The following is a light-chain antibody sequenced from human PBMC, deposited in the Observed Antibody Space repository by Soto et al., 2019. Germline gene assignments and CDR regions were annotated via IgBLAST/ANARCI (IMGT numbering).Light chain of an antibody. J-gene: IGLJ3*02. V-gene: IGLV1-44*01. Sequence: QSVLTQPPSASGTPGQRVTVSCSGSSSNIGSNTVNWYQQLPGTAPKLLIYSNNQRPSGVPDRFSGSKSGTSASLAIRGLQYEDEADYYCAAWDDSLNGWVFGGGTQLTVL. CDR2: SNN. CDR1: SSNIGSNT. CDR3: AAWDDSLNGWV.